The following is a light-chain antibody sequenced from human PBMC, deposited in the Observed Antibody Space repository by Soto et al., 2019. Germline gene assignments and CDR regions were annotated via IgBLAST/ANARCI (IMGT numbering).Light chain of an antibody. J-gene: IGKJ2*01. CDR2: KAS. Sequence: DIQMTQSPSTLSASVGDRVTITCRASQSLGSWLAWYQQKPGKAPKLLIYKASNLQNRVPSRFSGSGSGTDFTLTINSLQPDEFATYYCQQYNNYYTFGQGTKLEIK. CDR3: QQYNNYYT. V-gene: IGKV1-5*03. CDR1: QSLGSW.